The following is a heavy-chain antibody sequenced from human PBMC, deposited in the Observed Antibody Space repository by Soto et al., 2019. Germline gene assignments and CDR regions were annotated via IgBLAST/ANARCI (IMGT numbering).Heavy chain of an antibody. Sequence: GGSLRLSCAASGSTFSSYAMSWVRQAPGKGLEWVSVISGSDDSTYYADSVKGRFTISRDNSKNTLYLQMNSLRAEDTAVYYCASPVYYDYVWGSYRSKSAFDYWGQGTLVTVAS. CDR3: ASPVYYDYVWGSYRSKSAFDY. D-gene: IGHD3-16*02. CDR2: ISGSDDST. J-gene: IGHJ4*02. V-gene: IGHV3-23*01. CDR1: GSTFSSYA.